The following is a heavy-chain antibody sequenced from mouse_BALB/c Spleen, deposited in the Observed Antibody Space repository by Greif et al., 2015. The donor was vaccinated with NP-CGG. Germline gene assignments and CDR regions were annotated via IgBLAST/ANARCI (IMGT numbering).Heavy chain of an antibody. J-gene: IGHJ4*01. CDR1: GFNIKDTY. CDR3: ARARPYYAMDY. V-gene: IGHV14-3*02. D-gene: IGHD3-1*01. Sequence: VQLQQSGAGLAKPGASVKLSCTASGFNIKDTYMHWVKQGPEQGLEWIGRIDPANGNTKYDPKFQGKATITADTSSNTAYLQLSSLTSEDTAVYYCARARPYYAMDYWGQGTSVTVSS. CDR2: IDPANGNT.